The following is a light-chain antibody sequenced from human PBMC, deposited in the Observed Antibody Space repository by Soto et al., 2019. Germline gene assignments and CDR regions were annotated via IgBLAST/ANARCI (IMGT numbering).Light chain of an antibody. CDR2: EVS. V-gene: IGLV2-14*02. Sequence: QSALTQPASVSGSPGQSITISCTGTSSDVGSYNLVSWYQQHPGKAPKLMIYEVSNRPSGVSNRFSGSKSGNTASLTISGLQAEDEADYYSSSYTSSSTWVFGGGTKVTVL. CDR3: SSYTSSSTWV. CDR1: SSDVGSYNL. J-gene: IGLJ3*02.